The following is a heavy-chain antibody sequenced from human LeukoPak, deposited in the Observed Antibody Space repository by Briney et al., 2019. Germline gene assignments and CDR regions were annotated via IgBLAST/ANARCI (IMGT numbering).Heavy chain of an antibody. CDR3: ARGGLRQIGGGDFDY. J-gene: IGHJ4*02. CDR2: MKPNSGNT. CDR1: GYTFTSYD. V-gene: IGHV1-8*01. Sequence: SVKVSCKASGYTFTSYDINWVRPATGQGLEWMGWMKPNSGNTGYARKFQGRVTMTRNNSISTAYMELSRLRSEDTAVYYCARGGLRQIGGGDFDYWGQGTLVTVSS.